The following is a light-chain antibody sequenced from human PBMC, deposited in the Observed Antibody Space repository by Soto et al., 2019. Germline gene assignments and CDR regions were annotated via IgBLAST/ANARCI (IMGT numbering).Light chain of an antibody. CDR2: KAS. CDR1: QTISTW. Sequence: IQMTQSPSTLTASVGDRVTFTCRASQTISTWLAWYQQKPGEAPKLLIYKASTLEVGVPSRFSGSGSGTDFTLTINTLQPADFATYYCQQYNSYPWTFGQGTKV. V-gene: IGKV1-5*03. J-gene: IGKJ1*01. CDR3: QQYNSYPWT.